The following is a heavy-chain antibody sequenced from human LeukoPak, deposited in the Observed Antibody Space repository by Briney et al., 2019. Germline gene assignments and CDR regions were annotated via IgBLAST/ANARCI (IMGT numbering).Heavy chain of an antibody. Sequence: GGSLRLSCAASGFTFSSYAMSWVRQAPGKGLEWVSAISGSGGSTYYADSAKGRFTISRDNSKNTLYLQMNSLRAEDTAVYYCVKFIPLYNWFDPWGQGTLVTVSS. J-gene: IGHJ5*02. CDR1: GFTFSSYA. CDR2: ISGSGGST. CDR3: VKFIPLYNWFDP. V-gene: IGHV3-23*01. D-gene: IGHD3-16*02.